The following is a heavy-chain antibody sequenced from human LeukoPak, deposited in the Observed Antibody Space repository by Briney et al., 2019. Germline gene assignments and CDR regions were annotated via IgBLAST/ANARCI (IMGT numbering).Heavy chain of an antibody. J-gene: IGHJ6*03. CDR3: AKVSIADNHYYYYYYMDV. Sequence: GGSLRLSCAASGFTVSSNYMSWVRQAPGKGLEWVSYISSSSSTIYYADSVKGRFTISRDNSKNTLYLQMNSLRAEDTAVYYCAKVSIADNHYYYYYYMDVWGKGTTVTISS. V-gene: IGHV3-48*01. CDR1: GFTVSSNY. CDR2: ISSSSSTI. D-gene: IGHD6-6*01.